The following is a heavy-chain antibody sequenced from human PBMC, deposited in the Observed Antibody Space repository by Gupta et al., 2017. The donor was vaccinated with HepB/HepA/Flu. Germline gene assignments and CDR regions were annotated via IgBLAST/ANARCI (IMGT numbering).Heavy chain of an antibody. Sequence: VQVVQSGGGLVRLGGSLSLSCVGSGLIFSHAWMSWVRQAPGKGPEWVARIKREIDGRATFYAAPAKGRFIISRDDSKDMVYLQMNNLKTEDTAVYYCIGENVINYWGQGTQVTVSS. CDR1: GLIFSHAW. J-gene: IGHJ4*02. CDR3: IGENVINY. CDR2: IKREIDGRAT. V-gene: IGHV3-15*01. D-gene: IGHD2-21*01.